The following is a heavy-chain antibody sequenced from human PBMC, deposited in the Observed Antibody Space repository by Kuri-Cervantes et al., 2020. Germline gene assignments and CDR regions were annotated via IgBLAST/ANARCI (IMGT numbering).Heavy chain of an antibody. CDR2: IYYSGST. Sequence: SETLSLTCAVYGGSFSGYYWSWIRQPPGKGLEWIGYIYYSGSTNYNPSLKSRVTISVDTSKNQFSLKLSSVIAADTAVYYCARSQDYYNEWIDYYYYMDVWGKGTTVTVS. V-gene: IGHV4-59*01. J-gene: IGHJ6*03. CDR3: ARSQDYYNEWIDYYYYMDV. CDR1: GGSFSGYY. D-gene: IGHD3-22*01.